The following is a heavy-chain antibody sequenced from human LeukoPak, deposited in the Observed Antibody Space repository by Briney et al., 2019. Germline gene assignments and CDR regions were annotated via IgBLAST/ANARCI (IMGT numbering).Heavy chain of an antibody. D-gene: IGHD1-26*01. J-gene: IGHJ4*02. Sequence: GGSLRLSCAASGFTFSSYGMHWVRQAPGKGLEWVAFIRYDGSNKYYADSVKGRSTISRDNSKNTLYLQMNSLRAEDTAVYYCAKDHGATTEPDYWGQGTLVTVSS. CDR2: IRYDGSNK. V-gene: IGHV3-30*02. CDR1: GFTFSSYG. CDR3: AKDHGATTEPDY.